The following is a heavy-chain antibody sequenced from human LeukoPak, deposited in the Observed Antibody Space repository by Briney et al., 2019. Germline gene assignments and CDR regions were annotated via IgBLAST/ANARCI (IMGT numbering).Heavy chain of an antibody. Sequence: GGSLRLSCAAYGFTFSNYFMHWDRQAPGKGLEWVADIASDGSHTFYVESVKGRFTISRDNSKNTLYLQMNSLGPEDTAVYFCARERQDTVIHSGAFDIWGQGTMVTVSS. CDR1: GFTFSNYF. CDR3: ARERQDTVIHSGAFDI. J-gene: IGHJ3*02. D-gene: IGHD2-21*02. CDR2: IASDGSHT. V-gene: IGHV3-30-3*01.